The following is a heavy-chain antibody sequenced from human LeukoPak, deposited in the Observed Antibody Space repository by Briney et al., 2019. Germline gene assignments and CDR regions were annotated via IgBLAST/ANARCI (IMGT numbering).Heavy chain of an antibody. CDR2: VSYDGTNT. V-gene: IGHV3-30-3*01. J-gene: IGHJ4*02. D-gene: IGHD5-24*01. Sequence: GGSLRLSCVASGFTFSTYAMHWVRQAPGKGLEWVVVVSYDGTNTYYADSVKGRFTISRDNSKNTLYLQMNSLRVEDTAVYYCARDKNYPDYWGQGTLVTVSS. CDR3: ARDKNYPDY. CDR1: GFTFSTYA.